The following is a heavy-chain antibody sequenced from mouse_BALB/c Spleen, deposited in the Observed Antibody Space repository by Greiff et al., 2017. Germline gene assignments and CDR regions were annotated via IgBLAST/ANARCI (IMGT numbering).Heavy chain of an antibody. J-gene: IGHJ2*01. CDR2: INPSNGRT. D-gene: IGHD1-1*01. CDR3: ARRDYGSSDY. CDR1: GYTFTSYW. Sequence: QVQLKQPGAELVKPGASVKLSCKASGYTFTSYWMHWVKQRPGQGLEWIGEINPSNGRTNYNEKFKSKATLTVDKSSSTAYMQLSSLTSEDSAVYYCARRDYGSSDYWGQGTTLTVSS. V-gene: IGHV1S81*02.